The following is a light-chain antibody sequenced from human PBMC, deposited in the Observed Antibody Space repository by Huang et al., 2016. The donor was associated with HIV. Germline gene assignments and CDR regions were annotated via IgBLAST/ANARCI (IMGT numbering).Light chain of an antibody. CDR3: QQYDNYTT. J-gene: IGKJ2*01. V-gene: IGKV1-5*03. CDR2: KAS. CDR1: QSISDW. Sequence: DIQMTQSPSTLSASVGDRVTITCRASQSISDWWAWYQQKPGKAPKLLIDKASNLESGVPLRFSGSGSAAEFTRTISSLQPDDFATYYCQQYDNYTTFTQGTKLEI.